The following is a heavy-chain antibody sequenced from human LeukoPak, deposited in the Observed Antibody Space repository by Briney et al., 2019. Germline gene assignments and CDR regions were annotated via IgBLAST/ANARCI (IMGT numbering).Heavy chain of an antibody. CDR1: GFTFSSYS. J-gene: IGHJ4*02. Sequence: GGSLRLSCAASGFTFSSYSMNWVRQAPGKGLEWVSSISSSSSYIYYADSVKGRFTISRDNAKNSLYPQMNSLRAEDTAVYYCAAHGIAVAGLYYWGQGTLVTVSS. CDR3: AAHGIAVAGLYY. V-gene: IGHV3-21*01. CDR2: ISSSSSYI. D-gene: IGHD6-19*01.